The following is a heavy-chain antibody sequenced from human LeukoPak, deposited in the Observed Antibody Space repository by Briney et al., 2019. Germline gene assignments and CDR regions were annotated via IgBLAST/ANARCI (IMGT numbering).Heavy chain of an antibody. J-gene: IGHJ4*02. V-gene: IGHV1-2*07. CDR3: ARDGRAEWGGGDYDLFFDY. CDR1: GYTFTGYY. Sequence: GASVKVSCKASGYTFTGYYMHWVRQAPGQRLEWMGWINPNSGGTNYAHKFQGRVTMTRDTSISTAYMEVSRLRSDDPAVYYCARDGRAEWGGGDYDLFFDYWGQGTLVTVSS. D-gene: IGHD4-17*01. CDR2: INPNSGGT.